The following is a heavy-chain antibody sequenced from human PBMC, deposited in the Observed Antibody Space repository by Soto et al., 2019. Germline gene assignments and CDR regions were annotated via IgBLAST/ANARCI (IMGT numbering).Heavy chain of an antibody. CDR3: AKAQGGSYFDY. J-gene: IGHJ4*02. CDR2: ISGSGGST. Sequence: LRLSCAASGFTFSSYAMSWVRQAPGKGLEWVSAISGSGGSTYYADSVKGRFTISRDNSKNMLYLQMNNLRAEDTAVYYCAKAQGGSYFDYWGQGTLVTVSS. CDR1: GFTFSSYA. D-gene: IGHD2-15*01. V-gene: IGHV3-23*01.